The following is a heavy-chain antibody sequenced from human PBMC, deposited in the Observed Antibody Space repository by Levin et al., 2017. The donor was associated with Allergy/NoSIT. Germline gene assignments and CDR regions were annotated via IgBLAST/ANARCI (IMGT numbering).Heavy chain of an antibody. CDR3: AREGSAAAGTQWYYYMDV. Sequence: AGGSLRLSCAASGFTFSSYSMNWVRQAPGKGLEWVSYISSSSSTIYYADSVKGRFTISRDNAKNSLYLQMNSLRDEDTAVYYCAREGSAAAGTQWYYYMDVWGKGTTVTVSS. D-gene: IGHD6-13*01. CDR1: GFTFSSYS. J-gene: IGHJ6*03. CDR2: ISSSSSTI. V-gene: IGHV3-48*02.